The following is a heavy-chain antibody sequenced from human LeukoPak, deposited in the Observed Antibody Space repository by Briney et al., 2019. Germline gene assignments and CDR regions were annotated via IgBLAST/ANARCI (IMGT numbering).Heavy chain of an antibody. CDR3: ARDSVERRPGFDI. CDR1: GYXFTGYY. D-gene: IGHD1-1*01. Sequence: GASVKVSCRASGYXFTGYYIQWVRQAPGQGLEWRGWINPNSGATDYARKFQGRVTMTRDTSISTAYMELSRLTSDDTAVYYCARDSVERRPGFDIWGPGTMVTVSS. CDR2: INPNSGAT. J-gene: IGHJ3*02. V-gene: IGHV1-2*02.